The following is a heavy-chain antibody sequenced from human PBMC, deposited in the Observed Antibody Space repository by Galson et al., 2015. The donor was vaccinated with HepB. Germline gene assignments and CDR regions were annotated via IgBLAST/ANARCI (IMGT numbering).Heavy chain of an antibody. Sequence: SAISGCSVSSNRATWNWIRQSPSRGLEWLGRTFYRSKWRYDYAISEKSRITINANTSKNQFSLQLKSVTPEDTAVYYCARNRGWLDYWDQGTLVTVSS. J-gene: IGHJ4*02. D-gene: IGHD1/OR15-1a*01. V-gene: IGHV6-1*01. CDR1: GCSVSSNRAT. CDR2: TFYRSKWRY. CDR3: ARNRGWLDY.